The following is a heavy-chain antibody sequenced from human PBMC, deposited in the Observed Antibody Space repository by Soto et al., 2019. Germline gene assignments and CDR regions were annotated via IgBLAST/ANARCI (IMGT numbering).Heavy chain of an antibody. V-gene: IGHV3-33*08. J-gene: IGHJ4*02. CDR2: IWYDGSNK. CDR1: GFTFSSYG. Sequence: GGSLRLSCAASGFTFSSYGMHWVRQAPGKGLEWVAVIWYDGSNKYYADSVKGRFTISRDNSKNTLYLQMNSLRAEDTAVYYCARGRVPYSSSYYFDYWGQGTLVTVSS. D-gene: IGHD6-6*01. CDR3: ARGRVPYSSSYYFDY.